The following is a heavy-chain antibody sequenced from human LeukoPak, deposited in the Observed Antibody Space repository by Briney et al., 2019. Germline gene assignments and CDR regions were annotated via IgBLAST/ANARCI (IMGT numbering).Heavy chain of an antibody. J-gene: IGHJ6*02. V-gene: IGHV3-9*01. D-gene: IGHD3-22*01. CDR1: GFTFDDYA. CDR3: AKGVRMTADNYYDSSGYYYYYYGMDV. CDR2: ISWNSGSI. Sequence: GGSLRLSCAASGFTFDDYAMHWVRQAPGKGLEWVSGISWNSGSIGYADSVKGRFTISRDNAENSLYLQMNGLRAEDTALYYCAKGVRMTADNYYDSSGYYYYYYGMDVWGQGTTVTVSS.